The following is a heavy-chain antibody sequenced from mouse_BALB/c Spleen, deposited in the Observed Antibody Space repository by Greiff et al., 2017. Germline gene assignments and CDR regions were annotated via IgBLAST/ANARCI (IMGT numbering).Heavy chain of an antibody. D-gene: IGHD2-4*01. CDR3: ARHEDYDGAWFAY. V-gene: IGHV2-6-2*01. J-gene: IGHJ3*01. Sequence: VQLQESGPDLVAPSQSLSITCTVSGFSLTSYGVHWVRQPPGKGLEWLVVIWSDGSTTYNSALKSRLSISKDNSKSQVFLKMNSLQTDDTAMYYCARHEDYDGAWFAYWGQGTLVTVSA. CDR2: IWSDGST. CDR1: GFSLTSYG.